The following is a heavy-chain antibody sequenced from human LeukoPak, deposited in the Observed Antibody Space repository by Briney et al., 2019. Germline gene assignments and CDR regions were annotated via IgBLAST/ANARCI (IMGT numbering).Heavy chain of an antibody. CDR2: IKQDGSEQ. CDR3: AGGEYAGY. D-gene: IGHD4-17*01. V-gene: IGHV3-7*02. CDR1: GFSFSAYW. J-gene: IGHJ4*02. Sequence: GRSLRLSCAASGFSFSAYWMNWVRQAPGRGLEWVGIIKQDGSEQYYVDSVKGRFTISRDNAKNSLYLQMNSLRAEDTAVYYCAGGEYAGYWGQGTLVTVSS.